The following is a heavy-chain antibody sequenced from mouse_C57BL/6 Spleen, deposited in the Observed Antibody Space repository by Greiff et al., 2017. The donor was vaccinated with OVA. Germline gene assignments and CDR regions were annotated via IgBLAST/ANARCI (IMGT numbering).Heavy chain of an antibody. D-gene: IGHD2-4*01. V-gene: IGHV1-55*01. Sequence: VQLQQPGAELVKPGASVKMSCKASGYTFTSYWITWVKQRPGQGLEWIGDIYPGSGSTNYNEKFKSKATLTVDTSSSTAYMQLSSLTSEDSAVYYCATEVGLRQSFAYWGQGTLVTVSA. J-gene: IGHJ3*01. CDR3: ATEVGLRQSFAY. CDR1: GYTFTSYW. CDR2: IYPGSGST.